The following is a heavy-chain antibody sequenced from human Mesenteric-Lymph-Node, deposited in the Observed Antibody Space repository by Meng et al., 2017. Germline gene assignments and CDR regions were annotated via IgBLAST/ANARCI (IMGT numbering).Heavy chain of an antibody. Sequence: LQEPGPRLVKPSQTLSLTGTVSGGSISSGGFYWSWIRQHPGKGLEWIGYIYYSGSTYYNPSLRSRVAISIDTSKNQFSLKLTSVTAADTAVYFCARTNYGDYNWFDPWGQGTLVTVSS. V-gene: IGHV4-31*03. D-gene: IGHD4-17*01. CDR2: IYYSGST. J-gene: IGHJ5*02. CDR3: ARTNYGDYNWFDP. CDR1: GGSISSGGFY.